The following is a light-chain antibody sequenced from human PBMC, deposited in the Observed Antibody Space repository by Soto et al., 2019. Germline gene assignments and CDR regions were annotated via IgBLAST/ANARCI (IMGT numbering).Light chain of an antibody. V-gene: IGKV1-9*01. J-gene: IGKJ2*01. Sequence: EIQLTQSPSFLSASVGDRVTITCRASQGISSYLAWYQQKPGKAPKLLIYTASTLQSGVPSRFRGSGSGTEFTLTISSLQPEDFATYYCQQLNSSPYTFGQGTKLEIK. CDR1: QGISSY. CDR2: TAS. CDR3: QQLNSSPYT.